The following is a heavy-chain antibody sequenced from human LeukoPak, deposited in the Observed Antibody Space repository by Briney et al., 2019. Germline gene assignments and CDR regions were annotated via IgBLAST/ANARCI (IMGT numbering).Heavy chain of an antibody. CDR2: MYYSGST. Sequence: PSETLSLTCTVSGGSINSGGYYWSWIRQHPGKGLEWIGYMYYSGSTYYNPSLKSRVTISVDTSKNQFSLKLSSVTAADTAVYYCASLSLGYCSSTSCYTNLYYYYGMDVWGQGTTFTVSS. J-gene: IGHJ6*02. CDR3: ASLSLGYCSSTSCYTNLYYYYGMDV. D-gene: IGHD2-2*02. CDR1: GGSINSGGYY. V-gene: IGHV4-31*03.